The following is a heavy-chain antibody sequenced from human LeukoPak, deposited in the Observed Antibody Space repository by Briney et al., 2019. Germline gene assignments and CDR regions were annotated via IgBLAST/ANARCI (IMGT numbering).Heavy chain of an antibody. CDR3: ARRSTECDFWNGYPTFDY. D-gene: IGHD3-3*01. V-gene: IGHV4-34*01. Sequence: SDTLSLTRVVYGGSFRVHYWSWIRQPPGKGLECIGQIHHVGNTNYNSSLKSRVTISVDMSKNHFSLEVNSVTAAAPAFYYCARRSTECDFWNGYPTFDYWGQGTLVTVSS. CDR1: GGSFRVHY. J-gene: IGHJ4*02. CDR2: IHHVGNT.